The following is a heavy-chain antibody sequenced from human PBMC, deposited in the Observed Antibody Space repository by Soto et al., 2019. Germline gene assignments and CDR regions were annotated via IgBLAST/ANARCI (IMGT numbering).Heavy chain of an antibody. CDR3: ARDGPDPSFDY. CDR2: IIPIFGTA. V-gene: IGHV1-69*06. J-gene: IGHJ4*02. Sequence: GASVKVSCKASGGTFSSYXISWVRQAPGQGLEWMGGIIPIFGTANYAQKFQGRVTITADKSTSTAYMELSSLRSEDTAVYYCARDGPDPSFDYWGQGTLVTVSS. CDR1: GGTFSSYX.